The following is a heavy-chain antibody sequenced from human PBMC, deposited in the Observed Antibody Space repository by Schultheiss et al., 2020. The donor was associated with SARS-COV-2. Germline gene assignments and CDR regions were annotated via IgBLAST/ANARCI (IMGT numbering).Heavy chain of an antibody. CDR3: ARVAGNSLFDY. CDR1: GFTFSSYA. J-gene: IGHJ4*02. Sequence: GGSLRLSCAASGFTFSSYAMHWVRQAPGKGLEWVAVISYDGSNKYYADSVKGRFTISRDNSKNTLYLQMNSLRAEDTAVYYCARVAGNSLFDYWGQGTLVTVSS. V-gene: IGHV3-30-3*01. CDR2: ISYDGSNK. D-gene: IGHD4-23*01.